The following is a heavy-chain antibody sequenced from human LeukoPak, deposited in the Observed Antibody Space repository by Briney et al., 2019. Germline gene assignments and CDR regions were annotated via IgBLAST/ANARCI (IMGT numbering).Heavy chain of an antibody. D-gene: IGHD1-26*01. V-gene: IGHV4-61*02. Sequence: SETLSLTCTVSGGSISSGSYYWTWIRQPAGKGLEWIGRIYTSGSTNYNPFLNSRVTISLDTSKNQFSLKLSSVTAADTAVYYCAREATGSYYVLDYWGQGTLVTVSS. CDR1: GGSISSGSYY. CDR2: IYTSGST. CDR3: AREATGSYYVLDY. J-gene: IGHJ4*02.